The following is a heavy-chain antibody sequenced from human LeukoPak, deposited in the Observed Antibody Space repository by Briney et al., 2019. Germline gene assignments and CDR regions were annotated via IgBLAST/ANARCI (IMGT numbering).Heavy chain of an antibody. CDR1: GYTFTSYY. CDR3: ARVLIYYYGSGSYRNYYFDY. V-gene: IGHV1-46*01. J-gene: IGHJ4*02. CDR2: INPSGGST. Sequence: ASVKVSCKASGYTFTSYYMHWVRQAPGQGLEWMGIINPSGGSTSYAQKFQGRVTMTRDTSISTAYMELSRLRSDDTAVYYCARVLIYYYGSGSYRNYYFDYWGQGTLVTVSS. D-gene: IGHD3-10*01.